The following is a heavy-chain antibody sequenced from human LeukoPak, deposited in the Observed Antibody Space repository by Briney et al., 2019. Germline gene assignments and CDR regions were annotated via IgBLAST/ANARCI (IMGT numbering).Heavy chain of an antibody. D-gene: IGHD6-13*01. CDR2: MNPNSGNT. CDR3: ARGQGYSSSFRTSYYYYYMDV. CDR1: GYTFTSYD. J-gene: IGHJ6*03. V-gene: IGHV1-8*01. Sequence: ASVKVSYKASGYTFTSYDINWVRQATGQGLEWMGWMNPNSGNTGYAQKFQGRVTMTRNTSISTAYMELSRLRSEDTAVYYCARGQGYSSSFRTSYYYYYMDVWGKGSTVTVYS.